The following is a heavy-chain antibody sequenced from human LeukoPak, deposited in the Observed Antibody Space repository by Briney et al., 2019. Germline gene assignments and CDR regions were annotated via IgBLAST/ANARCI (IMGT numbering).Heavy chain of an antibody. CDR1: GYTFTSYD. CDR2: MNPNSGNT. J-gene: IGHJ4*02. V-gene: IGHV1-8*03. CDR3: ARGLSDYYGSGSYS. Sequence: ASVKVSCKASGYTFTSYDINWVRQATGQGLEWMGWMNPNSGNTGYAQKFQGRVTITRITSISTAYMELSTLRSEDTAVYYCARGLSDYYGSGSYSWGQGTLVTVSS. D-gene: IGHD3-10*01.